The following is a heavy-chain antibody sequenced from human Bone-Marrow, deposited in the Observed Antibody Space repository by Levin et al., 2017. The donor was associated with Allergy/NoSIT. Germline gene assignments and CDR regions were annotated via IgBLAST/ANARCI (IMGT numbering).Heavy chain of an antibody. CDR2: ISWNSGSI. D-gene: IGHD6-25*01. J-gene: IGHJ4*02. CDR3: AKAPGYPYYFDY. Sequence: GGSLRLSCAASGFTFDDYAMHWVRQAPGKGLEWVSGISWNSGSIGYADSVKGRFTISRDNAKNSLYLQMNSLRAEDTALYYCAKAPGYPYYFDYWGQGTLVTVSS. CDR1: GFTFDDYA. V-gene: IGHV3-9*01.